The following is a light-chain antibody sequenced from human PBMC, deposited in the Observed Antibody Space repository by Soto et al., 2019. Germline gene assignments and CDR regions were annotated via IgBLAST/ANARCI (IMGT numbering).Light chain of an antibody. J-gene: IGLJ1*01. CDR1: SSNIGSNT. V-gene: IGLV1-44*01. CDR3: AAWDDSLNGFYV. Sequence: QSVLTQPPSASGTPGQRVTISCSGSSSNIGSNTVNWYQQLPGTAPKLLIYSNNQRPSGVPDRFSGSKSGTSASLAISGLQHEDEADYYCAAWDDSLNGFYVFGTGTKVTVL. CDR2: SNN.